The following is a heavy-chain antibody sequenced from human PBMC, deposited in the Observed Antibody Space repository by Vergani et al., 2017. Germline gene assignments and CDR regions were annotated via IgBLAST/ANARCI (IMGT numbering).Heavy chain of an antibody. Sequence: EVQLVQSGAEVKTPGESLKISCTGSGYSFTSYWIGWVRQMPGEGLEWMGIIYPGDSDTRYSPSFQGQVTISADKSISTAYLQWSSLKASDTAMYYCATTTVYGDNPLDFDNWGQGTLVTVSS. D-gene: IGHD4-17*01. V-gene: IGHV5-51*01. J-gene: IGHJ4*02. CDR2: IYPGDSDT. CDR3: ATTTVYGDNPLDFDN. CDR1: GYSFTSYW.